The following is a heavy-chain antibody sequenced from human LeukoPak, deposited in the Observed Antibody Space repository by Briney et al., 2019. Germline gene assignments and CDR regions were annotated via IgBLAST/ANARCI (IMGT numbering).Heavy chain of an antibody. CDR3: ARDRLFGVPAAIRDWFDP. D-gene: IGHD2-2*02. CDR1: GYTFTSYG. V-gene: IGHV1-18*01. J-gene: IGHJ5*02. CDR2: ISAYNGST. Sequence: RASVKVSCKASGYTFTSYGISWVRQAPGQGLEWMGWISAYNGSTNYAQKLQGRVTMTTDTSTSTAYMELRSLRSDDTAVYYCARDRLFGVPAAIRDWFDPWGQGTLVTVPS.